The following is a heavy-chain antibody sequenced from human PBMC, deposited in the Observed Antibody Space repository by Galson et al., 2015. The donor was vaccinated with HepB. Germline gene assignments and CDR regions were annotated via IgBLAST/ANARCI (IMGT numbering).Heavy chain of an antibody. V-gene: IGHV3-7*03. CDR1: GFTFSSYW. CDR2: IKQDGSEK. CDR3: ARGDTYYYGSGSYPLDY. D-gene: IGHD3-10*01. J-gene: IGHJ4*02. Sequence: SLRLSCAASGFTFSSYWMSWVRQAPGKGLEWVANIKQDGSEKYYVDSVKGRFTISRDNAKNSLYLQMNSLRAEDTAVYYCARGDTYYYGSGSYPLDYWGQGTLVTVSS.